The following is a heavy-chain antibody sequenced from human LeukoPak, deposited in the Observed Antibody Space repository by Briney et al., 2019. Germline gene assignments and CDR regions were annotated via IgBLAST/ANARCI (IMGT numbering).Heavy chain of an antibody. D-gene: IGHD3-10*01. CDR3: ARGSYGSPLMDV. CDR1: GGSFGRYA. Sequence: SVKVSCKAPGGSFGRYAISWVRQAPGQGLEWMGGIIPIFGTANYAQKFQGRVTITADESTSTAYMELSSLRSEDTAVYYCARGSYGSPLMDVWGQGTTVTVSS. CDR2: IIPIFGTA. V-gene: IGHV1-69*13. J-gene: IGHJ6*02.